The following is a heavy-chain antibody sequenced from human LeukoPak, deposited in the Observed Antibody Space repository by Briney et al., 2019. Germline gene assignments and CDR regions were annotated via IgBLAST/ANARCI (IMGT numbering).Heavy chain of an antibody. CDR2: IYYSGST. CDR1: GGSISSCY. CDR3: ARSPLYYDILTGYYAYYFDY. V-gene: IGHV4-59*01. J-gene: IGHJ4*02. Sequence: SETLSLTCTVSGGSISSCYWSWIRQPPGQGLEWIGYIYYSGSTNYNPSLKSRVTISVDTSKNQFSLKLSSVTAADTAVYYCARSPLYYDILTGYYAYYFDYWGQGTLVTVSS. D-gene: IGHD3-9*01.